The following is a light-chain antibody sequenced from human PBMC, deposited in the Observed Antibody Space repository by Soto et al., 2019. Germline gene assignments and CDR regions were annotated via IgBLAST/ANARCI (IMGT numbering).Light chain of an antibody. CDR2: TVS. CDR3: QQGNTLPFT. Sequence: IQMTQSPSSVSASVGDTVTLSCKTSHGVSGWLAWYQQKPGKAPTLLIYTVSNLQSGVPSRFSGSGSGTEFSLTITILQPEDFATYFCQQGNTLPFTFGPGTKV. CDR1: HGVSGW. J-gene: IGKJ3*01. V-gene: IGKV1-12*01.